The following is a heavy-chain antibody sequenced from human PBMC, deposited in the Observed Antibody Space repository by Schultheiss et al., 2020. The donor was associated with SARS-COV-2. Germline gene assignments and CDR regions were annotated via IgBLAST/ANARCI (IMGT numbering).Heavy chain of an antibody. Sequence: GGSLRLSCAASGFTFSDHYMDWVRQAPGKGLEWVSSISSSGSTIYYADSVKGRFTISRDNAKNSLYLQMNSLRAEDTAVYYCASPYSSGFYYYGMDVWGQGTTVTVSS. CDR2: ISSSGSTI. D-gene: IGHD6-19*01. CDR3: ASPYSSGFYYYGMDV. J-gene: IGHJ6*02. V-gene: IGHV3-11*04. CDR1: GFTFSDHY.